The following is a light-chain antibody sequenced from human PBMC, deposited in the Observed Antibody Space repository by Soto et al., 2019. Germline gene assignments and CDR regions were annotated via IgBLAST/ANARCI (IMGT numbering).Light chain of an antibody. J-gene: IGKJ5*01. CDR2: RAS. Sequence: EVLMTQSPDTLYVSPGERVTLSCRASQSVSDNLAWYQQKPGHGPRLLVYRASTRTLGIPARFSGSESGTEFTLTISSLQSEDFAVYYCQQYNSWPITFGQGTRLEMK. CDR3: QQYNSWPIT. CDR1: QSVSDN. V-gene: IGKV3-15*01.